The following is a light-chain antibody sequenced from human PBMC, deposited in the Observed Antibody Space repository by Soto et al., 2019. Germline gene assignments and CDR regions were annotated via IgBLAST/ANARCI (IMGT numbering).Light chain of an antibody. CDR2: GAS. Sequence: EILMTQSPATLSVSPGERATLSCRASQSVSSKLAWYQQKPGQAPRLLIYGASTRATGVPARFSGSGSGTEFTLTISSLQSEDFVVYYCQQYNDWLGTFGGGTKVEIK. CDR3: QQYNDWLGT. V-gene: IGKV3-15*01. J-gene: IGKJ4*01. CDR1: QSVSSK.